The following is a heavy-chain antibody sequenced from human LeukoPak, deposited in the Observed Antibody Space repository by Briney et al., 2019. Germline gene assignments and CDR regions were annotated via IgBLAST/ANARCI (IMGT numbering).Heavy chain of an antibody. V-gene: IGHV1-3*01. CDR3: ARGLPYSSGWFEVTPFDY. J-gene: IGHJ4*02. CDR2: INAGNGNT. Sequence: ASVKVSCKASGYTFTSYAMHWVRQAPGQRLEWMGWINAGNGNTKYSQKFQGRVTITRDTSASTAYMELSSLRSEDTAVYYCARGLPYSSGWFEVTPFDYWGQGTLATVSS. CDR1: GYTFTSYA. D-gene: IGHD6-19*01.